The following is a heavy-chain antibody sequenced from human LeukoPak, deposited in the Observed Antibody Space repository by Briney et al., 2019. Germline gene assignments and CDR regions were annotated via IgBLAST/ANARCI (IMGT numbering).Heavy chain of an antibody. CDR3: ARAPFFRGYSGVDY. Sequence: SETLSLTCAVYGGSFSGYYWSWIRQPPGKGLEWIGEINHSGSTSYNPSLKSRVTISVDTSKNQFSLKLSSVTAADTAVYYCARAPFFRGYSGVDYWGQGTLVTVSS. J-gene: IGHJ4*02. D-gene: IGHD5-18*01. CDR2: INHSGST. V-gene: IGHV4-34*01. CDR1: GGSFSGYY.